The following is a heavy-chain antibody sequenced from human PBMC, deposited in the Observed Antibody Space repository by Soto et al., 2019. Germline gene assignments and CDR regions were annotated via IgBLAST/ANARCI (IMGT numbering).Heavy chain of an antibody. J-gene: IGHJ4*02. CDR2: IYYTGGT. CDR1: GGSISSSNW. Sequence: LLRPLSLTCAVSGGSISSSNWWSWVRQPPGKALEWMGHIYYTGGTYYNPSLKSRVSISEDRSKNQFFLRLSSVTAADTAVYYFACLAGSMNLCGVVTRFDNGGPGTLVXVSS. CDR3: ACLAGSMNLCGVVTRFDN. V-gene: IGHV4-4*03. D-gene: IGHD3-10*01.